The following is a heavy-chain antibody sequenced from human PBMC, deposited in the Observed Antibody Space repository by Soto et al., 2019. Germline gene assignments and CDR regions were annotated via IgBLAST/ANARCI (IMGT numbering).Heavy chain of an antibody. CDR3: ARGQEVGAHFFDS. V-gene: IGHV3-13*01. Sequence: GGALRVSCEASGFTFSVFDMHWVRQPTGKGLEWVSTIGTAGDTYYAVSVKGRFTISRDNAKNSLSLQMNSLRAGDTAVYFCARGQEVGAHFFDSWGQGTQVTVSS. CDR2: IGTAGDT. D-gene: IGHD2-15*01. CDR1: GFTFSVFD. J-gene: IGHJ4*02.